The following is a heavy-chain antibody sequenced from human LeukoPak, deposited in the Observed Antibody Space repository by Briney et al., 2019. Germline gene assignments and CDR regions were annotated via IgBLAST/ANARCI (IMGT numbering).Heavy chain of an antibody. Sequence: SQCLSLTCAVAADSTVSICRGSWVRLPQGKGRGGIGEIYHTGRTNYNTSLESRLTISVDKSKNQFSLRLSSVTAGDTAVYYCARFRVGINVFFENWGQGIPVTVSS. V-gene: IGHV4-4*02. D-gene: IGHD3-3*01. CDR2: IYHTGRT. J-gene: IGHJ4*02. CDR3: ARFRVGINVFFEN. CDR1: ADSTVSICR.